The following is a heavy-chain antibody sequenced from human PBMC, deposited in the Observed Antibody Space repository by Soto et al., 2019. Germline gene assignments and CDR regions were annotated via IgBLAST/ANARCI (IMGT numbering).Heavy chain of an antibody. CDR1: GTSVSDKTYY. CDR2: VYYSGTT. J-gene: IGHJ4*02. V-gene: IGHV4-61*01. Sequence: SETLSLTCSVSGTSVSDKTYYWSWIRQPPGKRLEWIGYVYYSGTTNYNPSLKSRVTISVDLSKNRFSLRLSSVTPADTALYYCARTTAVPNTLRSRYFFDYWGQGTLVTVSS. D-gene: IGHD4-17*01. CDR3: ARTTAVPNTLRSRYFFDY.